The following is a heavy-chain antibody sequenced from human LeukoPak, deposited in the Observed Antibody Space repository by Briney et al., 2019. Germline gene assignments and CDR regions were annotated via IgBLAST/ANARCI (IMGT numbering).Heavy chain of an antibody. J-gene: IGHJ4*02. CDR3: ARDRESGVPAAIPPLDY. CDR1: GYTFTGYY. V-gene: IGHV1-2*02. Sequence: GASVKVSCKASGYTFTGYYMHWVRQAPGQGLEWMGWINPNSGGTNYAQKFQGRVTMTRDTSISTAYMELSRLRSDDTAVYYCARDRESGVPAAIPPLDYWGQGTLVTVSS. CDR2: INPNSGGT. D-gene: IGHD2-2*01.